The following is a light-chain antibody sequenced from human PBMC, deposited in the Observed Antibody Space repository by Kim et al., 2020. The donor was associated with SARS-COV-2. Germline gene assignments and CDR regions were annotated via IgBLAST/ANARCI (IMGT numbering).Light chain of an antibody. V-gene: IGKV1-39*01. J-gene: IGKJ2*01. CDR3: QQTYDTPQT. CDR2: LAS. CDR1: QILNNF. Sequence: DIQLTQSPSSLSASVGDRVTITCRASQILNNFLNWYQQKPGSAPQLLIHLASNLEAGVPSRFSGSGSGTEFSLSISNLQPEDFATYYCQQTYDTPQTFGQGTKLEI.